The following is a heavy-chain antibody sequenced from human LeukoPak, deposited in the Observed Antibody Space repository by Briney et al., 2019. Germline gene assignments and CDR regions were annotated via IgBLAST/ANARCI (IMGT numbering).Heavy chain of an antibody. D-gene: IGHD3-22*01. V-gene: IGHV5-51*01. J-gene: IGHJ1*01. CDR1: GYSFATYW. CDR2: IYPGDSDT. CDR3: ARHSRGNSGYYRDN. Sequence: GESLKISCKGSGYSFATYWIGWVRQMPGKGLEWMGIIYPGDSDTRYSPSFRGQVTILADKSIRTAYLQWSSLKASDTAMYYCARHSRGNSGYYRDNWGQGTLVTVSS.